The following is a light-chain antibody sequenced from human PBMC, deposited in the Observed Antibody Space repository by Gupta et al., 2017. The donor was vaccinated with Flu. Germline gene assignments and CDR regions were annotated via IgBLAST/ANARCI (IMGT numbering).Light chain of an antibody. CDR1: RSDVSYYNY. Sequence: SSLTQPPSASGSSGPSVTISCTGTRSDVSYYNYVSCYQQHRGKAPKLMIYEVNKRPAGVPDRFAGSKSGNTASMTVSGHQAEDEADYYCSSYAGNSPYVFGTGTKVTVL. J-gene: IGLJ1*01. V-gene: IGLV2-8*01. CDR2: EVN. CDR3: SSYAGNSPYV.